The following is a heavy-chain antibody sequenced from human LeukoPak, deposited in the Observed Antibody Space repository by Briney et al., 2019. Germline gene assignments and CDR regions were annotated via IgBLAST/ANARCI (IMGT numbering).Heavy chain of an antibody. CDR2: ISTTSDYI. J-gene: IGHJ4*02. CDR1: GSTFSGYS. Sequence: GGSLRLSCAASGSTFSGYSMNWVRQAPGKGLEWVSSISTTSDYIHYADSLKGRVAISRDNAKNSLYLQMNSLRAEDTAVYYCARGGIYSQGFDYWGQGSLVTVSS. V-gene: IGHV3-21*01. D-gene: IGHD6-13*01. CDR3: ARGGIYSQGFDY.